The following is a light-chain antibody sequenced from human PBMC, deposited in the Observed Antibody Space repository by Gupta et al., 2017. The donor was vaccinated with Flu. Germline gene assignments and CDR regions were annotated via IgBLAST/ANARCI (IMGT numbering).Light chain of an antibody. J-gene: IGLJ3*02. CDR3: QVWDISSDHWV. CDR2: DDG. V-gene: IGLV3-21*02. Sequence: YVLTQPPSVSVAPSQTARITCGGNNIGSKSVHWYQQKPGQAAVLVVYDDGDRPSGIPERFSGSNSGNTATLTISRVEAGDEADYYCQVWDISSDHWVFGGGTKLTVL. CDR1: NIGSKS.